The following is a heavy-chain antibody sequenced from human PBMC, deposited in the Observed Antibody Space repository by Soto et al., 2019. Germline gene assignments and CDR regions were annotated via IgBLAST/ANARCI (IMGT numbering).Heavy chain of an antibody. V-gene: IGHV3-74*01. J-gene: IGHJ6*02. CDR1: GFTFSNYW. Sequence: EVQMVESGGGLVQPGGSLRLSCAASGFTFSNYWMHWVRQVPGKGLAWVSRINPDGGATRYADSVQGRFTISRDNAKNTVDLQMHSLRADDMAVYYCARVGVDTALVDGAFYIYGMDVWGQGTTVTVSS. CDR2: INPDGGAT. CDR3: ARVGVDTALVDGAFYIYGMDV. D-gene: IGHD5-18*01.